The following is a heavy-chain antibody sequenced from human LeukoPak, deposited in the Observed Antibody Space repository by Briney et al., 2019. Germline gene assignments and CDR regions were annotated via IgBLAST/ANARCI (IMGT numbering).Heavy chain of an antibody. Sequence: GGSLRLSCAASGFTFSRYSMNWVRQAPGKGLDWVSSISSSSSYIYYADSVKGRFTISRDNAKNSLYLQMNSLRAEDTAVYYCARPRNGDPGGYWGQGTLVTVSS. J-gene: IGHJ4*02. D-gene: IGHD4-17*01. V-gene: IGHV3-21*01. CDR3: ARPRNGDPGGY. CDR1: GFTFSRYS. CDR2: ISSSSSYI.